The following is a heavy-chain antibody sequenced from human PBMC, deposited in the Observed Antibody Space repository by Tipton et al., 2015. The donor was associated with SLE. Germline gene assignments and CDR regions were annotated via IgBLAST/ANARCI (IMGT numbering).Heavy chain of an antibody. D-gene: IGHD3-3*01. Sequence: TLSLTCTVSGGSISSSNWWSWVRQPPGKGLEWIGYIYYSGSTNYNPSLKSRVTISVDTSKNQFSLKLSSVTAADTAVYYCAREAIFGVVLPSYYFDYWGQGTLVTVSS. V-gene: IGHV4-4*02. CDR3: AREAIFGVVLPSYYFDY. CDR1: GGSISSSNW. J-gene: IGHJ4*02. CDR2: IYYSGST.